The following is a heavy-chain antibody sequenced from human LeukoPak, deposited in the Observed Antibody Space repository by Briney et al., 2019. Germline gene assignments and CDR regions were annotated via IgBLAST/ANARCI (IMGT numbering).Heavy chain of an antibody. CDR1: GGSISSTSNY. CDR2: VHYSGST. J-gene: IGHJ3*02. V-gene: IGHV4-39*07. CDR3: ARVKQQLVPCDAFDI. D-gene: IGHD6-13*01. Sequence: SGTLSLTCTVSGGSISSTSNYWGWIRQPPGKGLEWIGSVHYSGSTYSNPSLKSRVTISVDTSKNQFSLKVSSVTAADTAVYYCARVKQQLVPCDAFDIWGQGTMVTVSS.